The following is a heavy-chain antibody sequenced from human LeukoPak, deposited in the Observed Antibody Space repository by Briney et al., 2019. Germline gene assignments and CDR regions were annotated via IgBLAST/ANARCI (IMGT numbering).Heavy chain of an antibody. J-gene: IGHJ6*03. V-gene: IGHV4-61*02. CDR3: ARERGYSYGWYYYYYMDV. CDR2: IYTSGST. Sequence: SQTLSLTCTVSGGSISSGSYYWSWIRQPAGKGLEWIGRIYTSGSTNYNPSLKSRVTISVDTSKNQFSLKLSSVTAADTAVYYCARERGYSYGWYYYYYMDVWGKGTTVTVSS. CDR1: GGSISSGSYY. D-gene: IGHD5-18*01.